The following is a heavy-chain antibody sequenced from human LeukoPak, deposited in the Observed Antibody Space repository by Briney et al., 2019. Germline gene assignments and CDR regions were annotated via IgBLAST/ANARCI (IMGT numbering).Heavy chain of an antibody. Sequence: ASVKVSCKASGYTFTSYDINWVRQATGQGPEWMGWMNPNSGNTGYAQKFQGRVTMTRNTSISTAYMELSSLRSEDTAVYYCVSPGVYYDSSGYYPFDYWGQGTLVTVSS. CDR2: MNPNSGNT. D-gene: IGHD3-22*01. CDR3: VSPGVYYDSSGYYPFDY. CDR1: GYTFTSYD. J-gene: IGHJ4*02. V-gene: IGHV1-8*01.